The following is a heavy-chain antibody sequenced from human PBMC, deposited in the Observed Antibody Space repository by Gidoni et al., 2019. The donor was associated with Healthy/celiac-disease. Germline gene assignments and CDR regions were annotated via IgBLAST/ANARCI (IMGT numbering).Heavy chain of an antibody. CDR3: ARGGGYSSGWFDY. CDR1: GFTVSSNC. Sequence: EVQLVESGGGLIQTGGSLRLSCAACGFTVSSNCMSWGRQAPGKGLAWVSVIFRGGTPYYADSVKGRFTISRDNSKHTLYLQMNSLRAEDTAVYYCARGGGYSSGWFDYWGQGTLVTVSS. V-gene: IGHV3-53*01. CDR2: IFRGGTP. D-gene: IGHD6-19*01. J-gene: IGHJ4*02.